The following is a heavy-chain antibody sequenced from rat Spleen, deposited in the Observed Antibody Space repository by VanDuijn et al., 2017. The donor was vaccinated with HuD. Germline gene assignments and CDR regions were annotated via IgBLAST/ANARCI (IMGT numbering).Heavy chain of an antibody. V-gene: IGHV3-3*01. J-gene: IGHJ2*01. CDR3: ARSRLYILWVPDY. CDR1: GYSITSNY. D-gene: IGHD1-9*01. Sequence: EVQLQESGPGLVKPSQSLSLTCSVTGYSITSNYWGWIRKFPGNKLEWMGYINTAGSTNYNPPLKSQISITRDTSKNQFFLQLTSVTTEDTATYYCARSRLYILWVPDYWGQGVMVTVSS. CDR2: INTAGST.